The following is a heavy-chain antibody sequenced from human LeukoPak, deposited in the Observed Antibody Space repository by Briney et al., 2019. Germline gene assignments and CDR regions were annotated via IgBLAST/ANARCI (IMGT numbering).Heavy chain of an antibody. V-gene: IGHV3-30*03. D-gene: IGHD1-26*01. J-gene: IGHJ4*02. CDR2: ISFDGTDA. CDR1: GFTFGSYG. Sequence: GGSLRLSCAASGFTFGSYGMHWVRQAPGKGLEWVAVISFDGTDAFYADSVKGRFTISRDNAKNSLYLQMNSLRAEDTAVYYCARDLLGWELHYFDYWGQGTLVTVSS. CDR3: ARDLLGWELHYFDY.